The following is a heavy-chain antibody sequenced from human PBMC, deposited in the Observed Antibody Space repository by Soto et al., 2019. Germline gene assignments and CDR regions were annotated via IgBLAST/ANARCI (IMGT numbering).Heavy chain of an antibody. CDR3: AEGNSGWDGYYFDY. CDR1: GGSISSYY. V-gene: IGHV4-59*01. J-gene: IGHJ4*02. CDR2: IYYSGST. D-gene: IGHD6-19*01. Sequence: SETLSLTCTVSGGSISSYYWSWIRQPPGKGLEWIGYIYYSGSTNYNPSLKSRVTISVDTSKNQFSLKLSSVTAADTAVYYCAEGNSGWDGYYFDYWGQGSLVTVSS.